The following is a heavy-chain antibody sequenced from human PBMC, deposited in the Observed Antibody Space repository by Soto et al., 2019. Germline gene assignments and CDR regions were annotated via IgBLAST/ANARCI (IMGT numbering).Heavy chain of an antibody. CDR3: ATPGGRDFNAFDV. V-gene: IGHV5-51*01. D-gene: IGHD2-21*02. CDR2: IFPIESDT. Sequence: PVESLKISCKGSGDTFTRNWIGWVRQIPGKGLEWMRIIFPIESDTRYSPSSQGQVTISADNSISTAYLQWSSLKASDTAIYYCATPGGRDFNAFDVWGKGNIVNV. J-gene: IGHJ3*01. CDR1: GDTFTRNW.